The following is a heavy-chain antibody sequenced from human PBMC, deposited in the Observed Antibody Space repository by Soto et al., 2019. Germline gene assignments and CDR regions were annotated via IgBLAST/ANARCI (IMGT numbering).Heavy chain of an antibody. CDR2: ISAFNGAT. J-gene: IGHJ6*02. CDR3: ARGLDVSYYYGSGSPPPYGMDV. D-gene: IGHD3-10*01. V-gene: IGHV1-18*01. CDR1: GYTFTRFG. Sequence: GASVKVSCKASGYTFTRFGISWVRQAPGQGLEWMGWISAFNGATNYAQKFQDRITMTTDTPTSTAYMELRSLRSDDTAVYYCARGLDVSYYYGSGSPPPYGMDVWGQGTTVTVSS.